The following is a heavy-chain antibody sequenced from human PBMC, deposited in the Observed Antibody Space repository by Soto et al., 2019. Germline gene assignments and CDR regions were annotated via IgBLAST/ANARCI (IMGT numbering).Heavy chain of an antibody. CDR2: IFYTGST. Sequence: SETLSLTCTVSDGSISSYYWGWIRQPPGKGLEWIGYIFYTGSTRSNPSLKSRVTISVDTSKRQFSLKLSSVTAADTAVYYCARHYPIGNNWNYFDYWSQGTLVTVS. D-gene: IGHD1-1*01. J-gene: IGHJ4*02. CDR1: DGSISSYY. CDR3: ARHYPIGNNWNYFDY. V-gene: IGHV4-59*08.